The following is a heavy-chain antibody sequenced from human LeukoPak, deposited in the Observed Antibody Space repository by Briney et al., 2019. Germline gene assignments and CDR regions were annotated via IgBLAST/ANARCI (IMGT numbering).Heavy chain of an antibody. J-gene: IGHJ3*02. CDR1: GGSISSYY. CDR3: ARDLVYYDSSLDAFDI. D-gene: IGHD3-22*01. Sequence: TSETLSLTCTVSGGSISSYYWSWIRQPPGKGLEWIGYIYYSGSTNYNPSLKSRVTISVDTSKNQFSLKLSSVTAADTAVYYCARDLVYYDSSLDAFDIRGQGTMVTVSS. V-gene: IGHV4-59*01. CDR2: IYYSGST.